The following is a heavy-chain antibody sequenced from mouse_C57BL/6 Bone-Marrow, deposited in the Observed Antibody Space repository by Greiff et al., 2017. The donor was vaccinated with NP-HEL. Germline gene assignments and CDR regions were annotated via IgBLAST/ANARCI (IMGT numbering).Heavy chain of an antibody. Sequence: QVQLQQSGAELARPGASVKLSCKASGYTFTSYGISWVKQRPGQGLEWIGEIYPRSGNTYYNEKFKGKATLTADKSSSTAYMELRSLTSEDAAVYFCAKLWGSRPDYWGQGTTLTVSS. V-gene: IGHV1-81*01. D-gene: IGHD1-1*01. J-gene: IGHJ2*01. CDR2: IYPRSGNT. CDR3: AKLWGSRPDY. CDR1: GYTFTSYG.